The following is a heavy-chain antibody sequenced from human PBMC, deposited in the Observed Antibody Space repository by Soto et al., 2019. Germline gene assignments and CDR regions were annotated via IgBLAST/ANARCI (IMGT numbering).Heavy chain of an antibody. Sequence: GASVKVSCKASGYIFSTYSIAWVRQAPGQGLEWVGWISPSVGNTNYAQKVKGRVTMTTDTSTNTVYMELRSLTSDDTGVYYCASKASGVHSCRFDSWGQGTLVTVSS. CDR3: ASKASGVHSCRFDS. D-gene: IGHD2-15*01. J-gene: IGHJ5*01. CDR2: ISPSVGNT. CDR1: GYIFSTYS. V-gene: IGHV1-18*04.